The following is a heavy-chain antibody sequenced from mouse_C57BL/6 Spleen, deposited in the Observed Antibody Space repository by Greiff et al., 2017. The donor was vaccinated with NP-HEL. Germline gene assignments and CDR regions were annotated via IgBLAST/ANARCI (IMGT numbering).Heavy chain of an antibody. J-gene: IGHJ2*01. D-gene: IGHD1-1*01. V-gene: IGHV1-80*01. CDR2: IYPGDGDT. Sequence: VQGVESGAELVKPGASVKISCKASGYAFSSYWMNWVKQRPGKGLEWIGQIYPGDGDTNYNGKFKGKATLTADKSSSTAYMQLSSLTSEDSAVYFCARPYGSSPYYFDYWGQGTTLTVSS. CDR3: ARPYGSSPYYFDY. CDR1: GYAFSSYW.